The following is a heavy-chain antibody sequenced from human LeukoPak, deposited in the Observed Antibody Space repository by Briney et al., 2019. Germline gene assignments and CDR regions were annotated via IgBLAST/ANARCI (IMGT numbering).Heavy chain of an antibody. V-gene: IGHV3-7*01. J-gene: IGHJ4*02. D-gene: IGHD6-25*01. CDR3: ATSDDSAATY. CDR1: GFTFSKFW. Sequence: GGSLRLSCAASGFTFSKFWMSWVRQAPGKGLEWVANIKEDGSTRHYVDSVKGRFTISRDNAKNSLSLQMNYLRVEDTAVYYCATSDDSAATYWGQGTLVTVSS. CDR2: IKEDGSTR.